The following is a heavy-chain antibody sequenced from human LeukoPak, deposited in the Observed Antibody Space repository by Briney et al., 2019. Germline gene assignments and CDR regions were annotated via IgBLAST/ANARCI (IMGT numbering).Heavy chain of an antibody. CDR2: ISAYNGNT. Sequence: ASVKVSCKASGYTFSDHYIHWVRQAPGQGLEWMGWISAYNGNTNYAQKLQGRVTMTTDTSTSTAYMELRSLRSDDTAVYYCARTGQWLVPHWFDPWGQGTLVTVSS. CDR3: ARTGQWLVPHWFDP. CDR1: GYTFSDHY. D-gene: IGHD6-19*01. V-gene: IGHV1-18*04. J-gene: IGHJ5*02.